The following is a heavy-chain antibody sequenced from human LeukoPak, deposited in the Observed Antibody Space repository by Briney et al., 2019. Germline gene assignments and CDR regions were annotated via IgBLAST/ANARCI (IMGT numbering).Heavy chain of an antibody. J-gene: IGHJ4*02. CDR2: ISSSSSYI. CDR1: GVTFSSYS. Sequence: GGSLRLSCAASGVTFSSYSMNWVRQAPGKGLEWVSSISSSSSYIYYADSVKGRFTIFRDNAKNSLYLQMNSLRAEDTPVYYCARDGYYGDYPFDYWGQGTLVTVSS. D-gene: IGHD4-17*01. CDR3: ARDGYYGDYPFDY. V-gene: IGHV3-21*01.